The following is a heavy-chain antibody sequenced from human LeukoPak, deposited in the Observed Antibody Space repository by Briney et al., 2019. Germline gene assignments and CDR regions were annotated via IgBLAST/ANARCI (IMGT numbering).Heavy chain of an antibody. Sequence: SETLSLTCTVSGGSISSYYWSWIRQPPGKGLEWIGCIYYSGSTNYNPSLKSRVTISVDTSKNQFSLKLSSVTAADTAVYYCARQMDTAMVTGHYYYYMDVWGKGTTVTVSS. D-gene: IGHD5-18*01. CDR2: IYYSGST. CDR3: ARQMDTAMVTGHYYYYMDV. J-gene: IGHJ6*03. CDR1: GGSISSYY. V-gene: IGHV4-59*08.